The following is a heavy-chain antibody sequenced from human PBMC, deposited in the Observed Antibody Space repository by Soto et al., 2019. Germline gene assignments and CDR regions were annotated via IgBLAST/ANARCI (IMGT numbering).Heavy chain of an antibody. Sequence: NLSETLSLTCTVSGDSIDSGAYYWSWIRQHPGEGLEWIGYIFSSGSTFYNPSLKSRVTISVDTSKNQFSLKLSSVTAADTAVYYCARGLPNLYYFDYWGQGTLVTVSS. CDR3: ARGLPNLYYFDY. CDR2: IFSSGST. CDR1: GDSIDSGAYY. J-gene: IGHJ4*02. D-gene: IGHD7-27*01. V-gene: IGHV4-31*03.